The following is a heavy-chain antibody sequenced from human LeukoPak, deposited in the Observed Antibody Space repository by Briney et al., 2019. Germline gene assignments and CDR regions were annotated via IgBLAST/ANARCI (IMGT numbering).Heavy chain of an antibody. Sequence: GRSLRLSCAASGFTFSSYAMSWVRQAPGKGLEWVSAISGSGGSTCYADSVKGRFTISRDNAKNSLYLQINSLSAEDTAVYYCARDYGGSDFDYWGQGTLVTVSS. CDR1: GFTFSSYA. CDR2: ISGSGGST. CDR3: ARDYGGSDFDY. D-gene: IGHD3-16*01. J-gene: IGHJ4*02. V-gene: IGHV3-23*01.